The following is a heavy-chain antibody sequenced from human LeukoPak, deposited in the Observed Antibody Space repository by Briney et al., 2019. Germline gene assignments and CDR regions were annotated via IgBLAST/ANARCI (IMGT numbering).Heavy chain of an antibody. J-gene: IGHJ4*02. D-gene: IGHD3-16*02. CDR1: GFSLSTSGVG. Sequence: SGPTLVNPTQTLTLTCTFSGFSLSTSGVGVGWIRQPPGKALEWLALIYWDDDKRYSPSLKSRLTITKDTSKNQVVLTMTNMDPVDTATYYCAHRPPEWFGGVIEDYYFDYWGQGTLVTVSS. CDR2: IYWDDDK. V-gene: IGHV2-5*02. CDR3: AHRPPEWFGGVIEDYYFDY.